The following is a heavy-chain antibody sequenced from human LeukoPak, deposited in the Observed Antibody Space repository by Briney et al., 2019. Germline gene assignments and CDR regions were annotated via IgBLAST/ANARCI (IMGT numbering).Heavy chain of an antibody. Sequence: GGSLRLSCAASGFTFSSYSMNWVRQAPGKGLEWVSSISSSYIYYADSVKGRFTISRDNAKNSLYLQMNSLRAEDTAVYYCARGLAAAGRRGVDYWGQGTLVTVSS. CDR3: ARGLAAAGRRGVDY. CDR2: ISSSYI. J-gene: IGHJ4*02. D-gene: IGHD6-13*01. CDR1: GFTFSSYS. V-gene: IGHV3-21*01.